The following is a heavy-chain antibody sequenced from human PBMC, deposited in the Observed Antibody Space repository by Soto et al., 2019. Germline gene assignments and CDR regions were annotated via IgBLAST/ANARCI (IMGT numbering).Heavy chain of an antibody. D-gene: IGHD2-2*01. V-gene: IGHV3-48*01. CDR3: ARDPMRCSYTSCYDGYYYYYMDV. CDR2: ISSSGSNI. Sequence: EVQLVESGGGLVQPGGSLRLSCAASGFTFNNYGMYWVRQAPGKGLEWVSYISSSGSNIYYADSVKGRFTISRDNARNSLYLQMDSRRAEDTAIYYCARDPMRCSYTSCYDGYYYYYMDVWGKGTTVTVSS. CDR1: GFTFNNYG. J-gene: IGHJ6*03.